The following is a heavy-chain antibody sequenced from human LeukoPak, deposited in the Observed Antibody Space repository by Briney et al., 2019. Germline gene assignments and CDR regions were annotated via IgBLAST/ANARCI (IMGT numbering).Heavy chain of an antibody. CDR3: TTDHVGATVEFDS. CDR1: GFTFINYG. Sequence: GGSLRLSCAASGFTFINYGMSWVRQAPGEGLEWISYISGSGSSVKYADSVKGRFTISRDNAKSSLYLQMDSLRAEDTATYYCTTDHVGATVEFDSWGQGTLVTVSS. V-gene: IGHV3-48*04. D-gene: IGHD1-26*01. J-gene: IGHJ4*02. CDR2: ISGSGSSV.